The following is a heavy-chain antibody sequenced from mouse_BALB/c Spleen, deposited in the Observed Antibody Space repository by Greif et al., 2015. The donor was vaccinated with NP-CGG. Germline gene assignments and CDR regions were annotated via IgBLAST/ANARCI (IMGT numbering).Heavy chain of an antibody. J-gene: IGHJ1*01. V-gene: IGHV14-3*02. CDR2: IDPANGNT. Sequence: VQLQQSGAELVKPGASVKLSCTASGFNIKDTYMHWVKQRPEQGLEWIGRIDPANGNTKYDPKFQGKATITADTSSNTAYLQLGSLTSEDTAVYYCARYGNYVYFDVWGAGTTVTVSS. CDR3: ARYGNYVYFDV. CDR1: GFNIKDTY. D-gene: IGHD2-1*01.